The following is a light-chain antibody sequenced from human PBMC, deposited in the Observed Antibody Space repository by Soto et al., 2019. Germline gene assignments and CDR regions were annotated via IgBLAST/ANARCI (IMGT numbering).Light chain of an antibody. CDR1: QTVNTY. CDR2: AAS. J-gene: IGKJ5*01. CDR3: QQSNILPIT. V-gene: IGKV1-12*01. Sequence: IHMTQSPSSVSESICDRVTITCRASQTVNTYLHWYQQKPGKAPKLLIYAASNLQSGVPSRFSGSGSGTDFTLTISSLQPEDFATYYCQQSNILPITVGPGARLDI.